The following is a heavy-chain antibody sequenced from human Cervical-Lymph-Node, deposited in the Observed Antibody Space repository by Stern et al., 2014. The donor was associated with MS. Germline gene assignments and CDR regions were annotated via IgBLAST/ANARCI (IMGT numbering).Heavy chain of an antibody. V-gene: IGHV3-30*18. J-gene: IGHJ5*02. CDR2: ISADGTLK. D-gene: IGHD1-20*01. CDR3: AKGDNWRRLNP. Sequence: LQLEESGGGVVQPGRSLRLSCAASGFTFSAYGMHWVRQAPGKGLELGAVISADGTLKFYGDSVKGRFTISRDNSKNTLFLQMNSLRAEDTAVYYCAKGDNWRRLNPWGQGTLVTVSS. CDR1: GFTFSAYG.